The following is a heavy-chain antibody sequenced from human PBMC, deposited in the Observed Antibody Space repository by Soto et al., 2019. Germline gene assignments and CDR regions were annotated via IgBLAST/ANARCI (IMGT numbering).Heavy chain of an antibody. CDR2: IYYSGST. CDR3: ARAYDSSGYLAH. V-gene: IGHV4-30-4*01. D-gene: IGHD3-22*01. CDR1: GGSISSGEYY. Sequence: SETVSLTCTVSGGSISSGEYYWSWIRQPPGKGLEWIGYIYYSGSTHYNPSLKSRVTISVDTSKNQFSLKLSSVTAADTAVYYCARAYDSSGYLAHWGQGTLVTVSS. J-gene: IGHJ4*02.